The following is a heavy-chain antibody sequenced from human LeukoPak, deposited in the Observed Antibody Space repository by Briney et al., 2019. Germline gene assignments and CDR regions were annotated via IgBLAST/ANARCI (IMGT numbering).Heavy chain of an antibody. V-gene: IGHV7-4-1*02. CDR1: GYTFTSYA. D-gene: IGHD4-17*01. CDR2: INTNTGNP. CDR3: ARKYYGDYEVNYYYGMDV. Sequence: GASVKVSCKASGYTFTSYAMNWVRQAPGQGLEWMGWINTNTGNPTYAQGFTGRFVFSLDTSVSTAYLQISSLKAEDTAVYYCARKYYGDYEVNYYYGMDVWGQGTTVTVSS. J-gene: IGHJ6*02.